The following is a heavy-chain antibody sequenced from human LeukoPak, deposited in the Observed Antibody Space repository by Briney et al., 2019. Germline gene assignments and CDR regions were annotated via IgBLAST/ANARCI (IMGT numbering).Heavy chain of an antibody. Sequence: GGSLRLSCAASGFTFSSYWMSWVRQAPGKGLEWVANIKQDESEKYYVDSVKGRFTISRDNTKNSMYLQMNSLRAEDTAVYYCAKYGGDLGVAFDNWGQGTLVTVSS. CDR3: AKYGGDLGVAFDN. D-gene: IGHD4-23*01. CDR1: GFTFSSYW. CDR2: IKQDESEK. V-gene: IGHV3-7*01. J-gene: IGHJ4*02.